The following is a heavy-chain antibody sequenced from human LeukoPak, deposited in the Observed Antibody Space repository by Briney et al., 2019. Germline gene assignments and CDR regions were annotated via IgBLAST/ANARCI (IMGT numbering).Heavy chain of an antibody. CDR2: INHSGST. CDR1: GGSFSGYY. Sequence: SETLSLTCAVYGGSFSGYYWSWIRQPPGKGLEWIGEINHSGSTNYNPSLKSRVTISVDTSKNQFSLKLSSVTAADTAVYYCARGRVYWGQGTLVTVSS. J-gene: IGHJ4*02. CDR3: ARGRVY. V-gene: IGHV4-34*01.